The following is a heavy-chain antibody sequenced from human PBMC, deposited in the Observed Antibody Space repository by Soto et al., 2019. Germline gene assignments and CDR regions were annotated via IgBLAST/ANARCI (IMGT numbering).Heavy chain of an antibody. CDR1: GYTLTELS. Sequence: ASVKVSCKVSGYTLTELSMHWVRQAPGKGLEWMGGFDPEDGETIYAQKFQGRVTMTTDTSTSTAYMELRSLRSDDTAVYYCARQNILNWFDPWGQGTLVTVSS. D-gene: IGHD3-9*01. CDR3: ARQNILNWFDP. J-gene: IGHJ5*02. CDR2: FDPEDGET. V-gene: IGHV1-24*01.